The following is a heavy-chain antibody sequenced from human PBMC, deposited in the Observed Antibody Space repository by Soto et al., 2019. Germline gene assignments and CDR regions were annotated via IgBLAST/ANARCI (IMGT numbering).Heavy chain of an antibody. J-gene: IGHJ6*02. CDR2: FYYSGST. CDR1: CYSILSCPSS. V-gene: IGHV4-39*01. CDR3: ARLGGYCSGTSCYGYYGMDV. Sequence: SATLYLTCTLTCYSILSCPSSWEAIREPPGKWLEWIGTFYYSGSTYYNPSLESRVTISVDTSKNQFSLKVSSVTAADTAMYYCARLGGYCSGTSCYGYYGMDVWGQG. D-gene: IGHD2-2*01.